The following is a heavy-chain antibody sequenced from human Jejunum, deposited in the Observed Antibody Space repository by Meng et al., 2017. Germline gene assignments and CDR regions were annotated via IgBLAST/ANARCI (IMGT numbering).Heavy chain of an antibody. J-gene: IGHJ2*01. V-gene: IGHV3-23*01. CDR2: INTSGGTT. CDR3: AKDRGRYCSNGVCSSDWYFDL. D-gene: IGHD2-8*01. CDR1: GFTFKNYA. Sequence: GGSLRLSCAAPGFTFKNYALNWVRQAPGKGLEWVSGINTSGGTTFYVDPVKGRFAISRDNSKNALYLQMSSLRAEDTAVYFCAKDRGRYCSNGVCSSDWYFDLWGRGTLVTVSS.